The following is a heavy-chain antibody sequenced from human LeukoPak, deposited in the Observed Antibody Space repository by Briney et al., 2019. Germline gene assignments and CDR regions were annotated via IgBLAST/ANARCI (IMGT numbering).Heavy chain of an antibody. D-gene: IGHD4-17*01. CDR2: ISSSGSTI. V-gene: IGHV3-11*04. Sequence: GGSLRLSCAASGFTFSDYYMSWIRQAPGKGLEWVSYISSSGSTIYYADSVKGRFTISRDNSKNTLYLQMNSLRAEDTAVYYCARGPYLDYGDYDWFDPWGQGTLVTVSS. CDR3: ARGPYLDYGDYDWFDP. J-gene: IGHJ5*02. CDR1: GFTFSDYY.